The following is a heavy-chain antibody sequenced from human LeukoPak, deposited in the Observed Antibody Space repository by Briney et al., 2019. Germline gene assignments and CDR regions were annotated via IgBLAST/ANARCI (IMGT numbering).Heavy chain of an antibody. D-gene: IGHD4-17*01. CDR1: GYTFTGYG. J-gene: IGHJ3*02. Sequence: GASVKISCKASGYTFTGYGISWVRQAPGQGLEWMGWISAYNGNTNYAQKLQGRVTMTTDTSTSTAYMELRSLRSDDTAVYYCARGGLRPSYGGLDIWGQGTMVTVSS. CDR3: ARGGLRPSYGGLDI. CDR2: ISAYNGNT. V-gene: IGHV1-18*01.